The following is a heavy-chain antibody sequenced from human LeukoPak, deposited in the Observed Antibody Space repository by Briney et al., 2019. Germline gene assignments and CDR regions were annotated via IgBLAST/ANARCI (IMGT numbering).Heavy chain of an antibody. CDR3: AREGAEYYDFWSGYYRPWYFDL. V-gene: IGHV4-61*08. Sequence: PSETLSLTCAVSGGSISSGGYSWSWIRQPPGKGLEWIGYIYYSGSTNYNPSLKSRVTISVDTSKNQFSLKLSSVTAADTAVYYCAREGAEYYDFWSGYYRPWYFDLWGRGTLVTVSS. CDR1: GGSISSGGYS. J-gene: IGHJ2*01. CDR2: IYYSGST. D-gene: IGHD3-3*01.